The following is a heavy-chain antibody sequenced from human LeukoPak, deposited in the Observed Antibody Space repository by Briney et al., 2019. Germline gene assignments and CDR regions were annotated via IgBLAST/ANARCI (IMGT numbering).Heavy chain of an antibody. D-gene: IGHD3-10*01. V-gene: IGHV4-4*07. CDR2: IYSSGST. Sequence: SETLSLTCIVSGGSISSYYWSWIRQPAGKGLEWIGRIYSSGSTNYNPSLKSRVTMSVDTSKNQFSLKLSSVTAADTAVYYCARYGSGSYPPYNWFDPWGQGTLVTVSS. CDR3: ARYGSGSYPPYNWFDP. CDR1: GGSISSYY. J-gene: IGHJ5*02.